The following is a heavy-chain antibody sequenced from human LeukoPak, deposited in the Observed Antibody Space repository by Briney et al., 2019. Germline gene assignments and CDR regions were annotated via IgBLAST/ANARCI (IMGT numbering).Heavy chain of an antibody. V-gene: IGHV1-2*02. Sequence: ASVKVSCKASGYTFTGYYMHWVRQAPGQGLEWMGWINPNSGGTNYAQKFQGRVAMTRDTSISTAYMELSRLRSDDTAVYYCARGGYSSSSPFDYWGQGTLVTVSS. CDR2: INPNSGGT. J-gene: IGHJ4*02. CDR3: ARGGYSSSSPFDY. D-gene: IGHD6-13*01. CDR1: GYTFTGYY.